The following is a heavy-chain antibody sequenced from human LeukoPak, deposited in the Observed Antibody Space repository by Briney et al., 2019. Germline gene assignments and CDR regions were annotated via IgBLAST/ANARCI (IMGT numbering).Heavy chain of an antibody. CDR1: GYTFTSYY. CDR3: ARDTSFKGIAAASPDY. CDR2: INPSGGST. V-gene: IGHV1-46*01. D-gene: IGHD6-13*01. J-gene: IGHJ4*02. Sequence: GASMKVSCKASGYTFTSYYMHWVRQAPGQGLEWMGIINPSGGSTSYAQKFQGRVTMTRDMSTSTVYMELSSLRSEDTAVYYCARDTSFKGIAAASPDYWGQGTLVTVSS.